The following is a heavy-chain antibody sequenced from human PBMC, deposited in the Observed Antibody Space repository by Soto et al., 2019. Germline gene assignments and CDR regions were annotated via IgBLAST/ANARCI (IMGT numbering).Heavy chain of an antibody. CDR3: ARGPIYCSGGSCYSTTNFDY. CDR1: GYTFTGYY. J-gene: IGHJ4*02. V-gene: IGHV1-2*04. CDR2: INPNSGGT. Sequence: ASVKVSCKASGYTFTGYYMHWVRQAPGQGLEWMGWINPNSGGTNYAQKFQGWVTMTRDTSISTAYMELSRLRSDDTAVYYCARGPIYCSGGSCYSTTNFDYWGQGTMVTVSS. D-gene: IGHD2-15*01.